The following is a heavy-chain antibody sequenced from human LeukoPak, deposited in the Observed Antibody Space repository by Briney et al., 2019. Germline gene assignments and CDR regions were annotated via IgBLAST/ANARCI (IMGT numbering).Heavy chain of an antibody. J-gene: IGHJ5*02. CDR3: ARVEARGFDR. CDR1: GGSFSGYY. Sequence: SETLSLTCAVYGGSFSGYYWSWIRQPPGKGLEWIGEINHSGSTNYNPSLKSRVTISVDTSKNQFSLKLSSVTAADTAVYYCARVEARGFDRWGQGTLVTVSS. V-gene: IGHV4-34*01. D-gene: IGHD3-10*01. CDR2: INHSGST.